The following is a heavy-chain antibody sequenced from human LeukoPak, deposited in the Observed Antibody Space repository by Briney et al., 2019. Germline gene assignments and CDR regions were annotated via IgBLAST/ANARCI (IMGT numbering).Heavy chain of an antibody. Sequence: PGGSLRLSCAASGFTFSSYAMSWVRQAPGKGLEWVSAISGSGGSTYYADSVKGRFTISRDNSKNTLYLQMNSLRAEDTAVYYCAKDLGIFGVVMGFDPWGQGTLVTVSS. CDR2: ISGSGGST. CDR1: GFTFSSYA. CDR3: AKDLGIFGVVMGFDP. J-gene: IGHJ5*02. V-gene: IGHV3-23*01. D-gene: IGHD3-3*01.